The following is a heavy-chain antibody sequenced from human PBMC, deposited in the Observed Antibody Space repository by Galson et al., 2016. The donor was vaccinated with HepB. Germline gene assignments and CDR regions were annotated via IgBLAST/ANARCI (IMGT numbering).Heavy chain of an antibody. CDR1: GFSFSTYA. V-gene: IGHV3-23*01. CDR3: ARNRHCSGGSCYCA. D-gene: IGHD2-15*01. J-gene: IGHJ5*02. CDR2: IRGSGGGI. Sequence: SLRLSCAGSGFSFSTYAMSWVRQAPGKGLEWVSGIRGSGGGIDYADSVKGRFTISRDSSKNTLYLQMNSLRAEDTAVYYCARNRHCSGGSCYCAWGQGTLVTVSS.